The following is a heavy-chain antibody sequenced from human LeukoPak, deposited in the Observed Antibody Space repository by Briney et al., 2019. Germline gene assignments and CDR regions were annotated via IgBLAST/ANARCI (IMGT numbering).Heavy chain of an antibody. CDR3: AHPVNDAFDI. CDR2: IYHSGST. D-gene: IGHD4-11*01. CDR1: GYSISSGYY. Sequence: PSETLSLTCTVSGYSISSGYYWGWIRQPPGKGLEWIGSIYHSGSTYYNPSLKSRVTISVDTSKNQLSLKLNSVTAADTAVYYCAHPVNDAFDIWGQGTMVTVSS. J-gene: IGHJ3*02. V-gene: IGHV4-38-2*02.